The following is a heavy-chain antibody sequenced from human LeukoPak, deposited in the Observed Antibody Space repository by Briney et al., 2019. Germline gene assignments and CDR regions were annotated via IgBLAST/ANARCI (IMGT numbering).Heavy chain of an antibody. V-gene: IGHV3-23*01. CDR2: ISGGGGNT. CDR3: AKGRYDSTGYRYFDY. D-gene: IGHD3-22*01. Sequence: GSLRLSCAASGFTFSTYAMSWVRQAPGKGLEWVSAISGGGGNTYYADSVRGRFTISRDNSKNTLYLHMSSLRAEDTAVYYCAKGRYDSTGYRYFDYWGQGTLVTVSS. J-gene: IGHJ4*02. CDR1: GFTFSTYA.